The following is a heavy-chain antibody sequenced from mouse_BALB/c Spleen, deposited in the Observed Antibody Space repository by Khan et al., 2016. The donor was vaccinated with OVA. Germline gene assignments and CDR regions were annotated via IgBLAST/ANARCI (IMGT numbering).Heavy chain of an antibody. CDR3: AREEALYYFDN. D-gene: IGHD3-2*02. V-gene: IGHV1-76*01. CDR2: IYPGTDNN. Sequence: QVQLKVPGTELVRPGASVKLSCKTFGYIFTSYWIHRVKTRSGQGLEWIARIYPGTDNNYYNEKIKDKATLIAAKSSSTAYMQLSSLKSAYSAVYCCAREEALYYFDNWGQGTTLTVSS. J-gene: IGHJ2*01. CDR1: GYIFTSYW.